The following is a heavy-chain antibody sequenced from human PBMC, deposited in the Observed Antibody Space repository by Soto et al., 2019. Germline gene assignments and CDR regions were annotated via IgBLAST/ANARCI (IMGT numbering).Heavy chain of an antibody. Sequence: EEQLVESGGNLVKPGGSLRLSCAASGFTFTRFDMHWVRQASGEGLEWVSGIGTADVTYYADSVKGRFSISRDDAKNSLYLQMTDLRVGDTAVYYCARGYNWNYGLDVWGQGTTVTVSS. J-gene: IGHJ6*02. CDR2: IGTADVT. CDR3: ARGYNWNYGLDV. D-gene: IGHD1-20*01. CDR1: GFTFTRFD. V-gene: IGHV3-13*01.